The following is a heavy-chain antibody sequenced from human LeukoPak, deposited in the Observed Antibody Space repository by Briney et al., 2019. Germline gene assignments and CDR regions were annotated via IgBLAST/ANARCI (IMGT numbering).Heavy chain of an antibody. Sequence: PSQTLSLTCTVSGGSITSGSYYWSWIRRPAGKGLEWIGRVYTSGNTNYNPSLKSRLTISLDTSNNQFSLRLSSVTAADTAVYYCARGRYDLVAWFDPWGQGTLVTVSS. J-gene: IGHJ5*02. V-gene: IGHV4-61*02. CDR2: VYTSGNT. D-gene: IGHD3-3*01. CDR1: GGSITSGSYY. CDR3: ARGRYDLVAWFDP.